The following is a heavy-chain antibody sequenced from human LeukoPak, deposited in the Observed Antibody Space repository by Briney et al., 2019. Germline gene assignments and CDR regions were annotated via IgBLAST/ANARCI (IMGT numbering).Heavy chain of an antibody. V-gene: IGHV3-9*01. J-gene: IGHJ4*02. CDR3: AKDLVLGGTTGFDY. Sequence: PGGSLRLSCAASGFTFDDYAMHWVRQAPGKGLEWVSGISWNSGSIGYAYSVKVRFTISRDNAKNYLYLQMNSLRDEDTALYYCAKDLVLGGTTGFDYWGQGTLVTVSS. CDR2: ISWNSGSI. D-gene: IGHD3-16*01. CDR1: GFTFDDYA.